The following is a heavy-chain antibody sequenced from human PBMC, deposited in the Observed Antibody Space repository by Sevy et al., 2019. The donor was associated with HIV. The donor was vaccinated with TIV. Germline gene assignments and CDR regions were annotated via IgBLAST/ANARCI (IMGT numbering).Heavy chain of an antibody. CDR3: VKDPDYNFWRGDYGMDV. CDR1: GFSFSNSA. J-gene: IGHJ6*02. D-gene: IGHD3-3*01. CDR2: ISSDGVST. V-gene: IGHV3-64D*06. Sequence: GGSLRLSCSGSGFSFSNSAMNWLRQTPGKGLKYVSAISSDGVSTYYTDSVRGRFTISRDNSKNTLYLQMSSLRVEDTAVYYCVKDPDYNFWRGDYGMDVWGQGTTVTVSS.